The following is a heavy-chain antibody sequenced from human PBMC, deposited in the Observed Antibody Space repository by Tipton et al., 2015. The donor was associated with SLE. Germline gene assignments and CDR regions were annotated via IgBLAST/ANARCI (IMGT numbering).Heavy chain of an antibody. CDR2: IRSRSSTI. Sequence: SLRLSCAASGFTFCSYSMNWVRQAPGKGLEWVSYIRSRSSTIYYADSVKGRFTISRDNSKNTLYLQMNSLRAEDTAVYYCAKGLVVVAAVYWGQGTLVTVSS. CDR3: AKGLVVVAAVY. V-gene: IGHV3-48*01. D-gene: IGHD2-15*01. CDR1: GFTFCSYS. J-gene: IGHJ4*02.